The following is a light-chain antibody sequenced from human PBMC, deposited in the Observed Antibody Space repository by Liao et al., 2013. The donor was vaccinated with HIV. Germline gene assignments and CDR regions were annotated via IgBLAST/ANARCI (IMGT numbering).Light chain of an antibody. CDR2: KDS. CDR3: QVWDRFSPFV. CDR1: VLAKKY. Sequence: SYELTQPSSVSVSPGQTARITCSGDVLAKKYARWFQQKPGQAPVVVIYKDSERPSGIPERFSGSSSGTTVTLTISGAQAMDEADYYCQVWDRFSPFVFGTGTKVTVL. V-gene: IGLV3-27*01. J-gene: IGLJ1*01.